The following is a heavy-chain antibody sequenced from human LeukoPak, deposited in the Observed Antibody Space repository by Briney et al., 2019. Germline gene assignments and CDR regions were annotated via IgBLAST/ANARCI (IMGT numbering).Heavy chain of an antibody. CDR2: IYHSGST. Sequence: SETLSLTCTVSGYSISSGYYWGWIRQPPGKGLEWIGSIYHSGSTYYNPSLKSRVTISVDTSKNQFSLKLSSVTAADTAVYYCARQGGGSYAPWGQGTLVTVSS. V-gene: IGHV4-38-2*02. J-gene: IGHJ4*02. CDR3: ARQGGGSYAP. CDR1: GYSISSGYY. D-gene: IGHD1-26*01.